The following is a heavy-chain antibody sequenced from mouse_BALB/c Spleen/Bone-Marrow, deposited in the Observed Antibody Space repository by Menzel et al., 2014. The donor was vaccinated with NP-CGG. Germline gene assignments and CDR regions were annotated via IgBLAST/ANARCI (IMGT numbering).Heavy chain of an antibody. V-gene: IGHV1S41*01. J-gene: IGHJ4*01. CDR2: IAPGSGST. CDR1: GYTFTSYW. Sequence: DLVKPGASVKLSCKASGYTFTSYWINWIKQRPGQGLEWIGRIAPGSGSTYYNEMFKGKATLTVDTSSSTAYMQLSSLSPEDSAVYFCARFPIYYGNYGAMDYWGQGTSVTVSS. D-gene: IGHD2-1*01. CDR3: ARFPIYYGNYGAMDY.